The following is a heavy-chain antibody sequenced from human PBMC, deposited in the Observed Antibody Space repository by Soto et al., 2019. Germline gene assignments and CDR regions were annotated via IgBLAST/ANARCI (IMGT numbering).Heavy chain of an antibody. J-gene: IGHJ4*02. V-gene: IGHV3-30*04. Sequence: PVGSLRLSCAASGFTFSSYAMHWVRQAPGKGLEWVAVISYDGSNKYYADSVKGRFTISSDNSKNTLYLQMNSLRAEDTAVYYCERPNVDTAMPRIYYFDYWGQGTLVTVSS. CDR3: ERPNVDTAMPRIYYFDY. D-gene: IGHD5-18*01. CDR1: GFTFSSYA. CDR2: ISYDGSNK.